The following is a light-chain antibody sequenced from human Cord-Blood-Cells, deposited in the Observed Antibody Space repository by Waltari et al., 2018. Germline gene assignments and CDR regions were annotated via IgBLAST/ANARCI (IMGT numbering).Light chain of an antibody. CDR3: QQRSNWPPT. Sequence: EIVLTQSPATPSLSPGERAPISCRASQSVSSYLAWYQPKPGQAPRLLIYDAANRATGIPARFSGSGSGTDFTLTISSLEPEDFAVYYCQQRSNWPPTFGGGTKVEIK. V-gene: IGKV3-11*01. J-gene: IGKJ4*01. CDR2: DAA. CDR1: QSVSSY.